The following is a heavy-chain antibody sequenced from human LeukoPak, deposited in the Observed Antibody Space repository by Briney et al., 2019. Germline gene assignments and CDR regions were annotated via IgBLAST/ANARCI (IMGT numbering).Heavy chain of an antibody. CDR1: GFTFGSYA. CDR3: TRDAAYCGGDCYLFDY. Sequence: GGSLRLSCAASGFTFGSYAMGWVRRAPEKGLEWVSAISSSGASKYYADSVKGRFTISRDNAKNTLYLQMNSLRAEDTAVYYCTRDAAYCGGDCYLFDYWGQGILVTVSS. J-gene: IGHJ4*02. V-gene: IGHV3-23*01. D-gene: IGHD2-21*01. CDR2: ISSSGASK.